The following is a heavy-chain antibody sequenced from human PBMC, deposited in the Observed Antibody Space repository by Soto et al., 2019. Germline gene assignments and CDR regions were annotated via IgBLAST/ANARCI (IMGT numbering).Heavy chain of an antibody. CDR1: GGSISGNY. V-gene: IGHV4-59*01. D-gene: IGHD6-13*01. CDR3: ARYRREAAAGYTLDY. Sequence: PSETLSLTCTVSGGSISGNYWTWIRQPPGKGLEWIRYVYSSGSTNYYPSLKSRVTVAEDTTKNQFSLKVNSMTAADTAVYYCARYRREAAAGYTLDYWGQGILVTVSS. CDR2: VYSSGST. J-gene: IGHJ4*02.